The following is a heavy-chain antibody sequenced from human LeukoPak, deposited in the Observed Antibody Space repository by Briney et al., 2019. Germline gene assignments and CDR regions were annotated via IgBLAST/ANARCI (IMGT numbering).Heavy chain of an antibody. V-gene: IGHV3-30*03. CDR3: ARDDVVIAASPN. CDR1: GFTFSSYG. J-gene: IGHJ4*02. CDR2: ISYDGSNK. D-gene: IGHD2-15*01. Sequence: PGGSLRLSCAASGFTFSSYGMHWVRQAPGKGLEWVAVISYDGSNKYYADSVKGRFTISRDNSKNTLYLQMNSLRAEDTAMYYCARDDVVIAASPNWGQGTLVTVSS.